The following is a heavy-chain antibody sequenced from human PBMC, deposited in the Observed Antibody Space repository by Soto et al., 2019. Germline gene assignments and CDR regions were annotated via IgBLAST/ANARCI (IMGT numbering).Heavy chain of an antibody. CDR2: ISSSSSTI. CDR1: GFTFSSYS. V-gene: IGHV3-48*01. Sequence: GGSLRLSCAASGFTFSSYSMNWVRQAPGKGLEWVSYISSSSSTIYYADSVKGRFTISRDNAKNSLYLQMNSLRAEDTAVYYCARESEEFCSGWYCAFAIWGQGTMVTVSS. CDR3: ARESEEFCSGWYCAFAI. J-gene: IGHJ3*02. D-gene: IGHD6-19*01.